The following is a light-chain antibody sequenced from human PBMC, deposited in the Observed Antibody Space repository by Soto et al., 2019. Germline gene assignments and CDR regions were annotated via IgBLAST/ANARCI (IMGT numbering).Light chain of an antibody. Sequence: EIVLTQSPGTLSLSPGERATLSCRASQSVSSNYLAWYQQKPGQAPSLLIYGASSRATGIPDRFSGSGSGTDFTLTISRLEPEDFGMYYCQQYGSSAPITFGQGTRV. J-gene: IGKJ5*01. CDR2: GAS. CDR1: QSVSSNY. V-gene: IGKV3-20*01. CDR3: QQYGSSAPIT.